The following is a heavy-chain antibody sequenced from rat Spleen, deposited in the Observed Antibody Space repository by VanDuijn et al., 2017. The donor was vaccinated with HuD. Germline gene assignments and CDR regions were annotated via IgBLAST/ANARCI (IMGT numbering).Heavy chain of an antibody. CDR3: ATDEG. D-gene: IGHD1-11*01. CDR1: GFTFSGYA. Sequence: EVQLVESGGGLVQPGRSLKLSCAASGFTFSGYAMAWVRQAPKKGLEWVATISYDGSSTYYRDSVKGRFTISRDNAKSTLYLQMDSLRSEDTATYYCATDEGWGQGVMVTVSS. V-gene: IGHV5-7*01. J-gene: IGHJ2*01. CDR2: ISYDGSST.